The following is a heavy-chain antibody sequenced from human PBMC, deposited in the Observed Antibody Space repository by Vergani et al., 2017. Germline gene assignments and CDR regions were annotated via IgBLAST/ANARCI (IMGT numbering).Heavy chain of an antibody. J-gene: IGHJ5*02. CDR3: ARELQVRNWFDP. V-gene: IGHV4-59*01. Sequence: QVQLQESGPGLVKPSETLSLTCTVSGGSISSYYWSWIRQPPGKGLEWIGYVYHNGSTNYNPSLKSRVTISIHTSKNQFSLNLSSVTAADTAVYYCARELQVRNWFDPWGQGTLVTVSS. CDR2: VYHNGST. D-gene: IGHD2-15*01. CDR1: GGSISSYY.